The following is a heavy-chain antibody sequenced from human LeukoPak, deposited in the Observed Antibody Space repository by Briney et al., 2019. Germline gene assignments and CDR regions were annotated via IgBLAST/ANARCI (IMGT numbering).Heavy chain of an antibody. CDR2: IYYSGST. D-gene: IGHD2-15*01. Sequence: SETLSLTCTVSGGSISSSRYYWGWIRQPPGKGLEWIVSIYYSGSTHYNPSLKSRVTISVDTSKNQFSLKLSSVTAADTAVYYCARPRITPGYCSGGSCHPFDPWGQGTLVTVSS. V-gene: IGHV4-39*01. CDR1: GGSISSSRYY. CDR3: ARPRITPGYCSGGSCHPFDP. J-gene: IGHJ5*02.